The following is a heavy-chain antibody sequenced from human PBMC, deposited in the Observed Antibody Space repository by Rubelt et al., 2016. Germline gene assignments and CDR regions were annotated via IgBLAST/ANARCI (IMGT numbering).Heavy chain of an antibody. CDR3: ARSPRYDFEDNWFDP. V-gene: IGHV1-46*01. D-gene: IGHD3-3*01. CDR1: GYTFTSYY. Sequence: QVQLVQSGAEVKKPGASVKVSCKASGYTFTSYYMHWVRQAPGQGLEWMGIINTSGGSTSYETKSQGKGTMTRDTSTSTVDMELSSLRSEDTAVYYCARSPRYDFEDNWFDPWGQGTLATVSS. CDR2: INTSGGST. J-gene: IGHJ5*02.